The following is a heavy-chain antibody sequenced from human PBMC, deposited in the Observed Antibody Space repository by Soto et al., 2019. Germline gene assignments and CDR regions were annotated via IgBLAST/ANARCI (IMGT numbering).Heavy chain of an antibody. V-gene: IGHV3-30*18. CDR1: GFTFSSYG. CDR3: AKGAYYYDSSGYYDY. Sequence: QVQLVESGGGVVQPGRSLRLSCAASGFTFSSYGMHWVRQAPGKGLEWVAVISYDGSNKYYADSVKGRFTISRDNSKNTLYLQMNSLRAEDTAVYYCAKGAYYYDSSGYYDYWGQGTLVTVSS. D-gene: IGHD3-22*01. J-gene: IGHJ4*02. CDR2: ISYDGSNK.